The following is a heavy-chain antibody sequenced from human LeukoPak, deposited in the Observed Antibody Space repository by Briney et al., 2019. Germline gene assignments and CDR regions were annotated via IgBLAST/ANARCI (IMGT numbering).Heavy chain of an antibody. J-gene: IGHJ5*02. D-gene: IGHD3-9*01. CDR3: AKDVGNDLTGYYNWFDP. CDR2: IRHDGSNK. V-gene: IGHV3-30*02. Sequence: GGSLRLSCAASGFTFSTYGMHWVRQAPGKGLEGVTFIRHDGSNKYYAQSVKGRFTISRDNSKNTQYLQMSSLRAEDTAVYYCAKDVGNDLTGYYNWFDPWGQGTLVTVSS. CDR1: GFTFSTYG.